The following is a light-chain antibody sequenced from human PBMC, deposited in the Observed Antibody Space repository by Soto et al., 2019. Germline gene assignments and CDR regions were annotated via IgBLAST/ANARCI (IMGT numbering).Light chain of an antibody. Sequence: QSALTQPASVSGSPGQSITISCTGTSSDVGSYNLVSWYQQHPGKAPKLMIYEGSKRPSGVSNRFSGSKSGNTASLTIFGLQAEDEADYYCCSYAGSSTFAVFGGGTKLTVL. V-gene: IGLV2-23*03. CDR1: SSDVGSYNL. J-gene: IGLJ2*01. CDR3: CSYAGSSTFAV. CDR2: EGS.